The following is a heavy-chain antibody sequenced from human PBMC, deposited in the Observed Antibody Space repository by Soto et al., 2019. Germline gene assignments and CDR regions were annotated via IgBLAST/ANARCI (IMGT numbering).Heavy chain of an antibody. J-gene: IGHJ6*03. CDR3: ARGTRITIFRVPMDMDV. D-gene: IGHD3-3*01. V-gene: IGHV1-69*13. CDR2: IIPIFGTA. Sequence: SVKVSCKASGGTFSSYAISWVRQAPGQGLEWMGGIIPIFGTANYAQKFQGRVTITADESTSTAYMELSSLRSEDTAVYYCARGTRITIFRVPMDMDVWGKGTTVTVS. CDR1: GGTFSSYA.